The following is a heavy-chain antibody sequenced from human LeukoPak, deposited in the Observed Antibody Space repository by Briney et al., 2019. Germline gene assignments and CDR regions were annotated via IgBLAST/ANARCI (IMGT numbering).Heavy chain of an antibody. CDR1: GYTFTSYY. CDR2: INPSGGST. D-gene: IGHD2-15*01. CDR3: ARVVENDAFDI. J-gene: IGHJ3*02. V-gene: IGHV1-46*01. Sequence: ASVKVSCKASGYTFTSYYMHWVRQAPGQGLEWMGIINPSGGSTSYAQKFQGRVTMTRDTSTSKVYMELSSLRSEDTAVYYCARVVENDAFDIWGQGTMVTVSS.